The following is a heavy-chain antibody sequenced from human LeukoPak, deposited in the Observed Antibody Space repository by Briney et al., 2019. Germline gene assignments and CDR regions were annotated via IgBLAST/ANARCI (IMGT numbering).Heavy chain of an antibody. Sequence: SETLSLTCTVSGGSISSSSYYWGWIRQPPRKGLEWIGSIYYSGSTYYNPSLKSRVTISVDTSKNQFSLKLSSVTAADTAVYYCARTGLRWELLTPIGYYFDYWGQGTLVTVSS. CDR1: GGSISSSSYY. CDR3: ARTGLRWELLTPIGYYFDY. V-gene: IGHV4-39*01. CDR2: IYYSGST. J-gene: IGHJ4*02. D-gene: IGHD1-26*01.